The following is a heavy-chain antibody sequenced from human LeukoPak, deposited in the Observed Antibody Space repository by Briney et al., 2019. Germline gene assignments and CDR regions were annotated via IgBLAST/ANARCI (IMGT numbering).Heavy chain of an antibody. V-gene: IGHV3-23*01. CDR2: ISGSGGST. CDR3: AKDRAYYYDSSGYSDFGY. J-gene: IGHJ4*02. Sequence: GGSLRLSCAASGFTFSSYAMSWVRQAPGKGLEWVSAISGSGGSTYYADSVKGRFTISRDNSKNTLYLQMNSLRAEDTAVYYCAKDRAYYYDSSGYSDFGYWGQGTLVTVSS. D-gene: IGHD3-22*01. CDR1: GFTFSSYA.